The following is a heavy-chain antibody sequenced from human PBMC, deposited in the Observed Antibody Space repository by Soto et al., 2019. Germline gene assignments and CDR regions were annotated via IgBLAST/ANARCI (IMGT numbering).Heavy chain of an antibody. CDR2: MYSGGST. Sequence: GGSLRLSCAASGFTVNTKYMSWVRQAPGKGLEWFSVMYSGGSTYYADSVKGRFTVSRDNSKNILYLQMNSLRAEDMAVYYCAKYDTSSSSFDYWGQGTLVTVSS. CDR1: GFTVNTKY. CDR3: AKYDTSSSSFDY. D-gene: IGHD3-9*01. J-gene: IGHJ4*02. V-gene: IGHV3-66*01.